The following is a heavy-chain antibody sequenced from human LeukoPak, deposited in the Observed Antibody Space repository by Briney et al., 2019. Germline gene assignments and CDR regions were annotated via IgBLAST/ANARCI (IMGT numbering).Heavy chain of an antibody. CDR3: AKVHLVWFGELFYADY. J-gene: IGHJ4*02. D-gene: IGHD3-10*01. Sequence: GGSLRLSCAASGFTFSSYAMSWVRQAPGKGLEWVSAISGSGGSTYYADSVKGRFTISRDNSKNTLYLQMNSLRAEDTAVYYCAKVHLVWFGELFYADYWGQGTLVTVSS. CDR1: GFTFSSYA. CDR2: ISGSGGST. V-gene: IGHV3-23*01.